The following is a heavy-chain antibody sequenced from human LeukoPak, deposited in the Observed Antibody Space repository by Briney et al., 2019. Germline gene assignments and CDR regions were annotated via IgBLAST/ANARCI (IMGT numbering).Heavy chain of an antibody. D-gene: IGHD2-2*01. CDR2: INHSGST. CDR3: ARGLDIVVVPAARGVYYFDY. V-gene: IGHV4-34*01. Sequence: SETLSLTCAVYGGSFSGYYWSWIRQPAGKGLEWIGKINHSGSTSYNPSLKSRVTISVDTSKNQFSLKLSSVTAADTAVYYCARGLDIVVVPAARGVYYFDYWGQGTLVTVSS. J-gene: IGHJ4*02. CDR1: GGSFSGYY.